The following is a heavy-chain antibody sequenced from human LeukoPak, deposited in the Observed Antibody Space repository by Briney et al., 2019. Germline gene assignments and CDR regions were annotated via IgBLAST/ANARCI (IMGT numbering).Heavy chain of an antibody. D-gene: IGHD3-10*01. CDR1: GFTFSSYW. Sequence: VGSLRLSCAASGFTFSSYWMSWVRQAPGKGLQWVANIKQDGSEKYYVDSVKGRFTISRDNAKNSLYLQMNSLRAEDTAVYYCAHSSGRYSTTHFDYWGQGTLATVSS. V-gene: IGHV3-7*01. CDR3: AHSSGRYSTTHFDY. CDR2: IKQDGSEK. J-gene: IGHJ4*02.